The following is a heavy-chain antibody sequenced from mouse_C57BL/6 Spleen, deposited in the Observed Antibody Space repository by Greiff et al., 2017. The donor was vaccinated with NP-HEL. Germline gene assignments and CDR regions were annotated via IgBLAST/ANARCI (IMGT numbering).Heavy chain of an antibody. V-gene: IGHV3-6*01. Sequence: DVKLQESGPGLVKPSQSLSLTCSVTGYSITSGYYWNWIRQFPGNKLEWMGYISYDGSNHYNPSLKNRISITRDTSKNQFFLKLKSVTTEDTATYYCAREGLLLGAMDYWGQGTSVTVSS. CDR3: AREGLLLGAMDY. CDR1: GYSITSGYY. CDR2: ISYDGSN. J-gene: IGHJ4*01. D-gene: IGHD1-1*01.